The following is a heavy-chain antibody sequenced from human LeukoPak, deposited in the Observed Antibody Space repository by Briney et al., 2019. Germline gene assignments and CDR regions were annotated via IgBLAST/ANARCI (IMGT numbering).Heavy chain of an antibody. J-gene: IGHJ4*02. D-gene: IGHD3-22*01. CDR1: GFTFDDYG. Sequence: GSLRLSCAASGFTFDDYGMSWVRQAPGKGLEWVSSINWNGGSTGYADSVKGRFTISRDNAKNSLYLQMNSLRAEDTAFYYCAKSGRYYYDSSAYPGLDYWGQGTLVTVSS. CDR3: AKSGRYYYDSSAYPGLDY. CDR2: INWNGGST. V-gene: IGHV3-20*04.